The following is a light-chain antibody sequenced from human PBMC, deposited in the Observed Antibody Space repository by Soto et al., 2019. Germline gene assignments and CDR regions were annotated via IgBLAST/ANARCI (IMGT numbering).Light chain of an antibody. CDR3: SSYKSSSTLPYV. CDR2: DVN. Sequence: QSALTQPASVSGSPGQSITISCTGTSSDVGGYNLVSWYQQYPDKAPKLMIFDVNTRPSGVSNRFSGSKSGNTASLTISELQAEDEADYYCSSYKSSSTLPYVFGTGTKLTVL. CDR1: SSDVGGYNL. J-gene: IGLJ1*01. V-gene: IGLV2-14*01.